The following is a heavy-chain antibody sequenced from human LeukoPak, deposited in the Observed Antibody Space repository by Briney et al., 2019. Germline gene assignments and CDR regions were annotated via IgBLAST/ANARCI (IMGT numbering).Heavy chain of an antibody. D-gene: IGHD2-21*02. V-gene: IGHV3-33*01. J-gene: IGHJ4*02. CDR2: IWYDGGNK. CDR3: ARGLTQIPRLATGLGH. CDR1: GFRFSSYA. Sequence: GGSLRLSCAASGFRFSSYAMHWVRQAPGKGLEWVAVIWYDGGNKYYAGSVKGRFTISRDNSKNTLYLEMNSLRAEDTAVYYCARGLTQIPRLATGLGHWGQGTLVTVSS.